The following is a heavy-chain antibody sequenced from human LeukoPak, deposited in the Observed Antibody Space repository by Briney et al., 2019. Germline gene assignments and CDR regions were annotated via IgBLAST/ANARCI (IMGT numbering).Heavy chain of an antibody. J-gene: IGHJ4*02. CDR2: IYSGGTT. CDR3: ARAGRRFYFDY. V-gene: IGHV3-23*03. Sequence: GGSLRLSCAASGFTFSSYAMSWVRQAPGKGLEWVSVIYSGGTTYYADSVKGRFTISRDNAKNSLYLQMNSLRAEDTAVYYCARAGRRFYFDYWGQGTLVTVSS. D-gene: IGHD3-10*01. CDR1: GFTFSSYA.